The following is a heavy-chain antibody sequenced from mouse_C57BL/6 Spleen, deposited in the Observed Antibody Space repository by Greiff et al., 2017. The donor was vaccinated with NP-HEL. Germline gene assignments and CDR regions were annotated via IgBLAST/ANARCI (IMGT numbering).Heavy chain of an antibody. CDR1: GYSFTSYY. CDR2: IYPGSGNT. J-gene: IGHJ2*01. V-gene: IGHV1-66*01. D-gene: IGHD1-1*01. CDR3: AIETGSSYYFDY. Sequence: QVQLKQSGPELVKPGASVKISCKASGYSFTSYYIHWVKQRPGQGLEWIGWIYPGSGNTKYNEKFKGKATLTADTSSSTAYMQLSSLTSEDSAVYYCAIETGSSYYFDYWGQGTTLTVSS.